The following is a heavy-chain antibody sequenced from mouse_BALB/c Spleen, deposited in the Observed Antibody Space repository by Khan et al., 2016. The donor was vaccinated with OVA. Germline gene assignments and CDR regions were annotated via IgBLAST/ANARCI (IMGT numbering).Heavy chain of an antibody. CDR2: INPRSDYT. Sequence: QVQLKQSGAELARPGASVKMSCKASGYTFPSNTMHWVKQRPGQGLEWIGYINPRSDYTIYNQKFKDKATLTADISSTTAYMQLSSLTSDDSAVYYCARRTKGYAMDYWGQGTSVTVSS. V-gene: IGHV1-4*01. J-gene: IGHJ4*01. D-gene: IGHD2-14*01. CDR1: GYTFPSNT. CDR3: ARRTKGYAMDY.